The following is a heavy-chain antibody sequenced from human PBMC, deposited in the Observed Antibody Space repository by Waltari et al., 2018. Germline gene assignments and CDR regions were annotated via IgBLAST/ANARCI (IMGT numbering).Heavy chain of an antibody. D-gene: IGHD3-10*01. CDR2: TYFSGST. V-gene: IGHV4-39*01. CDR1: GGPISSSSYS. Sequence: QLQLQESGPGLVKPSETLSLTCTVPGGPISSSSYSWGWIRQPPGKGRGWMGSTYFSGSTYYNPSLKSRVTISVDTSKNQFSLKLSSVTAADTAVYYCARLMVRGVIGLDYWGQGTLVTVSS. CDR3: ARLMVRGVIGLDY. J-gene: IGHJ4*02.